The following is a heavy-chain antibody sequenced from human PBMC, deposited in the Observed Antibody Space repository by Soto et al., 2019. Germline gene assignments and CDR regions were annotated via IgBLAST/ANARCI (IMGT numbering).Heavy chain of an antibody. CDR2: ISSSSSTI. J-gene: IGHJ4*02. D-gene: IGHD3-10*01. Sequence: GGSLRLSCAASGFTFSSYSMNWVRQAPGKGLEWVSYISSSSSTIYYADSVKGRFTISRDNAKNSLYLQMNSLRAEDTAVYYCASFYYYGSGSYYKEDYWGQGTLVTVSS. CDR1: GFTFSSYS. V-gene: IGHV3-48*01. CDR3: ASFYYYGSGSYYKEDY.